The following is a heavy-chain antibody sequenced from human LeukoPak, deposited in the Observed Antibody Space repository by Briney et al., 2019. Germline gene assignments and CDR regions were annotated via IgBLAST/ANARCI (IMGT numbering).Heavy chain of an antibody. CDR3: AKDISGAKPYYMDV. Sequence: GGSLRLSCAASGFTLSNYPMGWVRQAPVKGLEWLSAIGEEKSGSWTKSADSVKGRFTISRDNSENTLYLQMDSLTVEDTAVYYCAKDISGAKPYYMDVWGKGTTVTVSS. V-gene: IGHV3-23*01. CDR1: GFTLSNYP. J-gene: IGHJ6*03. D-gene: IGHD1-26*01. CDR2: IGEEKSGSWT.